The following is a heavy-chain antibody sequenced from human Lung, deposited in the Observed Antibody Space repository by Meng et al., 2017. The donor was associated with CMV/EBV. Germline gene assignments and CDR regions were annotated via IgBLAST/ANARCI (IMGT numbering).Heavy chain of an antibody. CDR3: ARDLHGDFNY. CDR1: GFTFSSYW. J-gene: IGHJ4*02. CDR2: IKYDGSEK. Sequence: GGLLRLSCAASGFTFSSYWMAWVRQAPGKGLEWVANIKYDGSEKYYVDSVKGRFSISRDNGKNSLYLQMNSLRVEDTALYYCARDLHGDFNYWGQGTLVTVSS. V-gene: IGHV3-7*01. D-gene: IGHD4-17*01.